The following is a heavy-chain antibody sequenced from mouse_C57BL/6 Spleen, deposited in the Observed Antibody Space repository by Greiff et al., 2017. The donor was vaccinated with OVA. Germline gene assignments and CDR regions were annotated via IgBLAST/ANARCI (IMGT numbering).Heavy chain of an antibody. CDR1: GFNIKDDY. J-gene: IGHJ1*03. CDR3: TTGHYGSSYWYFDV. CDR2: IDPENGDT. Sequence: EVKLVESGAELVRPGASVKLSCTASGFNIKDDYMHWVKQRPEQGLEWIGWIDPENGDTEYASKFQGKATITADTSSNTAYLQLSSLTSEDTAVYYCTTGHYGSSYWYFDVWGTGTTVTVSS. D-gene: IGHD1-1*01. V-gene: IGHV14-4*01.